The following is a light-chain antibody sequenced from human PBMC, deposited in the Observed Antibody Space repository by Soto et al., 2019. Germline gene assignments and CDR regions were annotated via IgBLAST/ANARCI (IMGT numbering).Light chain of an antibody. J-gene: IGLJ1*01. CDR2: QVS. V-gene: IGLV2-14*01. Sequence: QSVLTQPASVSGSPGQSITISCTGTSSDVGGYNFVSWYQQHPGKAPKFIIYQVSHRPSGVSSRFSGSKSGNTASLAISGLRAEDEADYYCTSFTSKSNYVFGNATKVTV. CDR1: SSDVGGYNF. CDR3: TSFTSKSNYV.